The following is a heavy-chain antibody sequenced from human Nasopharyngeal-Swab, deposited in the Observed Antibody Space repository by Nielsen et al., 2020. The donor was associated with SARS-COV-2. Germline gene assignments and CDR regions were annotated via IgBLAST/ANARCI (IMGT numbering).Heavy chain of an antibody. CDR1: GDSIAYRTFY. CDR3: VRSSSWYYFDY. Sequence: SETLSLTCPVSGDSIAYRTFYWGLIRQPPGKGLEWIGNIYYNGNTYQNPSLKSRLTISVDKSKNQFSLQLSSVTAADTAVYYCVRSSSWYYFDYWAQGTQVTVSS. D-gene: IGHD6-13*01. CDR2: IYYNGNT. J-gene: IGHJ4*02. V-gene: IGHV4-39*01.